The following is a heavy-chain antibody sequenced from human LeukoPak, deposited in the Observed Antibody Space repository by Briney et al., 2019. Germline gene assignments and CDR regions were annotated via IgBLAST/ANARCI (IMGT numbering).Heavy chain of an antibody. Sequence: SVKVSCKASGGTFSFYAINWVRQAPGQGPEWMGRIIPIPGMANYAQKFQGRVTITADSSTSTAYMEVSSLRSEDTAVYYCARAVVVARGLMAYFDYWGQGTLVTVSS. D-gene: IGHD3-10*01. V-gene: IGHV1-69*04. CDR1: GGTFSFYA. J-gene: IGHJ4*02. CDR2: IIPIPGMA. CDR3: ARAVVVARGLMAYFDY.